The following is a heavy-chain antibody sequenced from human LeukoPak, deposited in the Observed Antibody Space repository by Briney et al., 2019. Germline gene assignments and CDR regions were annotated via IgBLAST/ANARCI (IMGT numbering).Heavy chain of an antibody. CDR1: GFTFSSYR. V-gene: IGHV3-21*01. J-gene: IGHJ4*02. CDR2: ISSSSSYT. CDR3: ARVYYDFWSGYRQSDY. Sequence: GGSLRLSCAASGFTFSSYRMNWVRQAPGKGLEWVSSISSSSSYTYYADSVKGRFTISRDNAKNSLYLQMNSLRAEDTAVYYCARVYYDFWSGYRQSDYWGQGTLVTVSS. D-gene: IGHD3-3*01.